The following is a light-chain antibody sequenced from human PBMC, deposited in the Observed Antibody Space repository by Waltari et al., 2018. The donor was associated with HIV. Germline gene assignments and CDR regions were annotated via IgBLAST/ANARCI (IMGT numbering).Light chain of an antibody. CDR1: QTVYNW. Sequence: DTPLTQSPSTVSASVGDRINNTCRASQTVYNWLAWYQQRPGKAPKLLIYKASTLESGVPPRFSGSGSGTEFTLTINGLQSDDFATYYCQQYYSYSTFGPGTKVDIK. J-gene: IGKJ3*01. CDR3: QQYYSYST. V-gene: IGKV1-5*03. CDR2: KAS.